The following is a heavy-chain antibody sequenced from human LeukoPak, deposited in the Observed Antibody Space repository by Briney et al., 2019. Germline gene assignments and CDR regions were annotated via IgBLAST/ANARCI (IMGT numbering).Heavy chain of an antibody. V-gene: IGHV3-23*01. CDR1: GFTVSSNY. Sequence: GGSLRLSCAASGFTVSSNYMSWVRQAPGKGLEWVSAISGSGGSTYYADSVKGRFTISRDNSKNTLYLQMNSLRAEDTAVYYCARDLSSGWAYDYWGQGTLVTVSP. CDR3: ARDLSSGWAYDY. J-gene: IGHJ4*02. CDR2: ISGSGGST. D-gene: IGHD6-19*01.